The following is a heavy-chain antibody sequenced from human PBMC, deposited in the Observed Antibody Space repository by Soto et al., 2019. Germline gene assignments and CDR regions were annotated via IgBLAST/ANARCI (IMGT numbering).Heavy chain of an antibody. D-gene: IGHD3-16*02. CDR2: ISWDSSTI. Sequence: PGGSLRLSCAASGFTLDNCGMHWVRQAPGKGLEWVAGISWDSSTIGYADSVKGRFTISRDDSKNTLYLEMNSLKTEDTAVYYCTTISLSGDNREFDYWGQGTLVTVSS. V-gene: IGHV3-9*01. J-gene: IGHJ4*02. CDR1: GFTLDNCG. CDR3: TTISLSGDNREFDY.